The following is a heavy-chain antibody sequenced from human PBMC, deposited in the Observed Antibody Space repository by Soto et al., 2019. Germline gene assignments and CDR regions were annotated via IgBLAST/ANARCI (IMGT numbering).Heavy chain of an antibody. D-gene: IGHD3-16*02. V-gene: IGHV4-31*01. CDR1: GGSISSGGYY. J-gene: IGHJ4*02. CDR3: ARGRLSSLDY. Sequence: QVQLQESGPGLVKPSQTLSLTCTVSGGSISSGGYYWSWIRQHPGKGLEWIGYIYYSGSTYYNPSLKSLVTISVLPSKNPFSLTLRSVTAADTAVYYCARGRLSSLDYWGQGTLVTVSS. CDR2: IYYSGST.